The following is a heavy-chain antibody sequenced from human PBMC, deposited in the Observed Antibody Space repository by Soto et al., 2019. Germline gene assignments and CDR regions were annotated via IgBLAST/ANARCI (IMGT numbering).Heavy chain of an antibody. V-gene: IGHV1-69*12. D-gene: IGHD3-16*02. Sequence: QVQLVQSGAEVKKPGSSVKVSCKASGGTFSSYAISWVRQAPGQGLEWMGGIIPIFGTANYAQKFQGRVTITADESTSTAYMELSSLRSEDTAVYYCARGIEVITFGGVIAPYYFDYWGQGTLVTVSS. CDR1: GGTFSSYA. CDR2: IIPIFGTA. CDR3: ARGIEVITFGGVIAPYYFDY. J-gene: IGHJ4*02.